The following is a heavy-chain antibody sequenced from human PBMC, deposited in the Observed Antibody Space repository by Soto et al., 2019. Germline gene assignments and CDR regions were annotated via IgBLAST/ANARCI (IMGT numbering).Heavy chain of an antibody. J-gene: IGHJ4*02. CDR1: GGSVSSGSYY. CDR2: IYYSGST. V-gene: IGHV4-61*01. CDR3: ARVPPLYSGYPYFDY. Sequence: QVQLPESGPGLVKPSETLSLTCTVSGGSVSSGSYYWSWIRQPPGKGLEWIGYIYYSGSTNYNPALKSRGTISVHTSKNQFALKLSSLTAADTAVYYCARVPPLYSGYPYFDYWGQGTLVTVSS. D-gene: IGHD5-12*01.